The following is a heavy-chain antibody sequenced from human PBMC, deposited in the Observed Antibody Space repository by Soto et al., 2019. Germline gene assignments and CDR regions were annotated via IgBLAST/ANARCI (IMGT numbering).Heavy chain of an antibody. Sequence: QLKLQESGSGVVKPSHTLSLTCAVSGGSVSSGAFSWNWIRQPPGQGLEWIGYISHVGSPHYTPSLRCRVSISVDRSTNVISLNLTSMTPADPAVYFCASGHYYYAMDVWGQGTTVTVSS. CDR1: GGSVSSGAFS. CDR3: ASGHYYYAMDV. CDR2: ISHVGSP. J-gene: IGHJ6*02. V-gene: IGHV4-30-2*01.